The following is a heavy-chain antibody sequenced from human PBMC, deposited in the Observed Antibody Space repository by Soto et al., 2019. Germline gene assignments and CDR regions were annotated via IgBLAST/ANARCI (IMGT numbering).Heavy chain of an antibody. Sequence: PGGSLRLSCATSGFTVSSNYMNWVRQAPGKGLEWLSVIFPGGSTYYADSVKGRFTISRDISKNTVYLEMNSLRAEDTAVYYCARGHNWNYTPGDYYYGMDVWGQGTTVTVSS. D-gene: IGHD1-7*01. CDR3: ARGHNWNYTPGDYYYGMDV. CDR1: GFTVSSNY. J-gene: IGHJ6*02. V-gene: IGHV3-66*01. CDR2: IFPGGST.